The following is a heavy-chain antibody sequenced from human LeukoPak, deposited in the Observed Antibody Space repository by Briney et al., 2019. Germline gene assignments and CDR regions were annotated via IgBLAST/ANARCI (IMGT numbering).Heavy chain of an antibody. J-gene: IGHJ6*03. CDR2: ISDSGGST. CDR3: ARDVAEGYCSGGSCYLYYYYMDV. CDR1: GFTFSSSA. D-gene: IGHD2-15*01. V-gene: IGHV3-23*01. Sequence: PGGSLRLSCAASGFTFSSSAMSWVRQAPGKGLEWVSGISDSGGSTYYADSVKGRFTISRDNAKNSLYLQMNSLRAEDTAVYYCARDVAEGYCSGGSCYLYYYYMDVWGKGTTVTISS.